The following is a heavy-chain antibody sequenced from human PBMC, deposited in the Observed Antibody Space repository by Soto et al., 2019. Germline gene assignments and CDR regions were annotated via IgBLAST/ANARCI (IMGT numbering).Heavy chain of an antibody. D-gene: IGHD5-12*01. CDR1: GGSISSGGYY. J-gene: IGHJ4*02. CDR3: ARSRSGYDDRDFDY. CDR2: IYYSGST. Sequence: PSETLSLTCTVSGGSISSGGYYWSWIRQHPGKGLEWIGYIYYSGSTYYNPSLKSRVTISVDTSKNQFSLKLSSVTAADTAVYYCARSRSGYDDRDFDYWGQGTLVTVSS. V-gene: IGHV4-31*03.